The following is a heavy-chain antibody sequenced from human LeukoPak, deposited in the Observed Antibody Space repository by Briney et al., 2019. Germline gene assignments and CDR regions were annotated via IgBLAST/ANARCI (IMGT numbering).Heavy chain of an antibody. CDR2: IYHSGST. CDR1: GGSISSSNW. CDR3: ARVLNLEWLPYFDY. V-gene: IGHV4-4*02. Sequence: PSGTLSLTCAVSGGSISSSNWWSWVRRPPGKGLEWIGEIYHSGSTNYNPSLKSRVTISVDKSKNQFSLKLSSVTAADTAVYYCARVLNLEWLPYFDYWGQGTLVTVSS. J-gene: IGHJ4*02. D-gene: IGHD3-3*01.